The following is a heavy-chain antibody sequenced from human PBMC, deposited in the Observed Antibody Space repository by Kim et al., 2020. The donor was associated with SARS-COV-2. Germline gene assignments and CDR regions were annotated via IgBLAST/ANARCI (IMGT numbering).Heavy chain of an antibody. Sequence: ASVKVSCKASGYTFSTYAVYWVRQAPGQGLEWMGWINAGNGDIKYSQKFQGSVTITWDTSATTAYMELSSLRSEDTAVYYCAGGGNRFQYWGQGTLVTVSS. CDR2: INAGNGDI. CDR1: GYTFSTYA. J-gene: IGHJ4*02. CDR3: AGGGNRFQY. V-gene: IGHV1-3*01. D-gene: IGHD2-15*01.